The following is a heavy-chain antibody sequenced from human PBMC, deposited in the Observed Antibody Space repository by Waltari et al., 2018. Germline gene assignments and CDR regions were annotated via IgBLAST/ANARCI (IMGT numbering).Heavy chain of an antibody. J-gene: IGHJ4*02. V-gene: IGHV3-74*01. CDR2: INSDGSST. CDR1: GCTSSLFW. D-gene: IGHD3-22*01. Sequence: EVQMVESGGGLVQPGGSLSLPCEASGCTSSLFWWAWFRRVPGKGLVWVARINSDGSSTSYADSVKGRFTISRDNAKDTLSLQMNSLRAEDTAVYYCASMGKNYYDSSGHLRGYWGQGTLVTVSS. CDR3: ASMGKNYYDSSGHLRGY.